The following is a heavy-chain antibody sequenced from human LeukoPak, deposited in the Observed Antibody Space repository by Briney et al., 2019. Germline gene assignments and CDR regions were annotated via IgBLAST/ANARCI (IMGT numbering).Heavy chain of an antibody. D-gene: IGHD2-2*01. Sequence: ASVKVSCKASGYTFTSYGISWVRQAPGQGLEWMGWISAYNGNTNYAQKLQGRVTMTTDTSTSTAYMELRSLRSDDTAVYYCARRSNCSSTSCYFFDYWGQGTLVTVSS. CDR2: ISAYNGNT. CDR3: ARRSNCSSTSCYFFDY. V-gene: IGHV1-18*01. J-gene: IGHJ4*02. CDR1: GYTFTSYG.